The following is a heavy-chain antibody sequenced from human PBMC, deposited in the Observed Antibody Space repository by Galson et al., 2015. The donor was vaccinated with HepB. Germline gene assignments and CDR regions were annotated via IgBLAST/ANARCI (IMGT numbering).Heavy chain of an antibody. V-gene: IGHV4-61*01. D-gene: IGHD3-9*01. CDR1: GGTVSSGTYH. Sequence: LSLTCTVSGGTVSSGTYHWSWIRQPPGMGLEWIGHICYSGRVNYKPSLRSRVTISVDTSKNPFSLRLNSVTAADTAVYYCARAAFDTLTDYSSIEFDNWGQGALVTVSS. CDR2: ICYSGRV. J-gene: IGHJ4*02. CDR3: ARAAFDTLTDYSSIEFDN.